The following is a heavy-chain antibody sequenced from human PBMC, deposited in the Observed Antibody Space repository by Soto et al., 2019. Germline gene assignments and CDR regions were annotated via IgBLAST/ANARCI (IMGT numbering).Heavy chain of an antibody. CDR2: IHSGGSRI. V-gene: IGHV3-48*03. J-gene: IGHJ6*02. CDR1: GFTFNTYH. Sequence: EVQLVESGGGLVQPGGSLILSCAASGFTFNTYHMNWVRQAPGKGLEWVSYIHSGGSRIYYADSVKGRFTISRDNAKNSLFLQMNGLRAEDTAVYYCARDGTTETTNYHYAMDVWGQGTTVTVSS. CDR3: ARDGTTETTNYHYAMDV. D-gene: IGHD4-17*01.